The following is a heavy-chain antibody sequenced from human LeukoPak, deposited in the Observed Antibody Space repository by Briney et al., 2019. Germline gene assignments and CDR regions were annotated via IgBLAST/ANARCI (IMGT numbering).Heavy chain of an antibody. Sequence: GGSLRLSCAASGFTFSSYSMNWVRQAPGKGLEWVSSISSSSSYIYYADSLKGRFTISRDNFKNTLFLQMNSLRAEDTAVYYCAKGDFLTGYPIGPAGRDWGQGTLVTVSS. CDR3: AKGDFLTGYPIGPAGRD. J-gene: IGHJ4*02. CDR1: GFTFSSYS. CDR2: ISSSSSYI. V-gene: IGHV3-21*04. D-gene: IGHD3-9*01.